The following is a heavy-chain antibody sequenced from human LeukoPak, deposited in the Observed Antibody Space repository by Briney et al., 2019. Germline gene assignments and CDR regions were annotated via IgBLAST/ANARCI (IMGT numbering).Heavy chain of an antibody. D-gene: IGHD2/OR15-2a*01. V-gene: IGHV4-34*01. J-gene: IGHJ4*02. CDR2: VNHSGST. CDR1: GGTFSDYY. Sequence: SETLSLTCAVYGGTFSDYYWTWIRQPPGKGLEWIGEVNHSGSTNHNPSLESRVTISVDTSKNQFSLRLSSVTAADTAVYYCSRSWNCDMGSYYLTYWGQGNMVTVSS. CDR3: SRSWNCDMGSYYLTY.